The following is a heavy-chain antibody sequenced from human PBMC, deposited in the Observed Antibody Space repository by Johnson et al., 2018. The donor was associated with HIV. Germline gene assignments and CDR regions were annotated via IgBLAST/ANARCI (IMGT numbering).Heavy chain of an antibody. V-gene: IGHV3-11*01. CDR3: TTAIPRSTTVITTPDAFDI. CDR1: GFTFSDYY. J-gene: IGHJ3*02. Sequence: QVQLVESGGGLVKPGGSLRLSCAASGFTFSDYYMRWIRQAPGKGLEWVSYISSSGSTIYYADSVKGRFTISRDNAKNSLYLQMNSLKTEDTAVYYCTTAIPRSTTVITTPDAFDIWGQGTMVTVSS. D-gene: IGHD4-17*01. CDR2: ISSSGSTI.